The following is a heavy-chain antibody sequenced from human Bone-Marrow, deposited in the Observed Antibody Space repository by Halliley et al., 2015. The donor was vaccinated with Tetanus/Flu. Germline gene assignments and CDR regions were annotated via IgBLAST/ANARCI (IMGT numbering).Heavy chain of an antibody. Sequence: TLSLTCTVSDGSISSYYWSWVRQPPGKGLEWIGFVFHSGDTNYNPSLKSRVTISLDTSKNQFSLKLNSVTAADTAVYYCARVLLQLGDLSFQRVVGGMAVWGQGSTVTVSS. D-gene: IGHD3-16*02. J-gene: IGHJ6*02. V-gene: IGHV4-59*01. CDR3: ARVLLQLGDLSFQRVVGGMAV. CDR2: VFHSGDT. CDR1: DGSISSYY.